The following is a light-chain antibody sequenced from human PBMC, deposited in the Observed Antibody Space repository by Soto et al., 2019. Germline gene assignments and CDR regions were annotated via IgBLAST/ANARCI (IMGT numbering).Light chain of an antibody. CDR1: SSDVGGYNY. Sequence: ISCKGTSSDVGGYNYVSWYQQHPGKAPKLMIYDVSNRPSGVSNRFSGSKSGNTASLTISGLQAEDEADYYCSSYTSSSKVFGTGTKVTVL. V-gene: IGLV2-14*04. CDR3: SSYTSSSKV. CDR2: DVS. J-gene: IGLJ1*01.